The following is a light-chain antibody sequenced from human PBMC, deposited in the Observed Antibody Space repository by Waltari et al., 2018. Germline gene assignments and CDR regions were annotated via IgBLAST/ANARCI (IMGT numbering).Light chain of an antibody. V-gene: IGLV2-14*01. Sequence: QSALTQPAAVCGSTGQAIIIPRTGTGDDVGGQAEGSWYPQYPGKAPRLIIYDVYNRPSGVSNRFSGSKSDNTASLTISGLQAEDESVYYCSSYTSSGVVFGGGTKLTVL. CDR3: SSYTSSGVV. CDR1: GDDVGGQAE. CDR2: DVY. J-gene: IGLJ2*01.